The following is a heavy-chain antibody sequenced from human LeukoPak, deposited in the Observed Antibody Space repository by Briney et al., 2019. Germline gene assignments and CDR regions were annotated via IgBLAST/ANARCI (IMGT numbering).Heavy chain of an antibody. Sequence: GASVKVSCKASGYTFTSYGISWVRQAPGQGLEWMGWISAYSGNTMFAQKHQGRVALTTDTSTTTAYMELRSLRSDDTAVYYCARDLEPAPRCKSGGNCYALYWGQGTLVTVSS. V-gene: IGHV1-18*01. CDR3: ARDLEPAPRCKSGGNCYALY. CDR1: GYTFTSYG. J-gene: IGHJ4*02. D-gene: IGHD2-15*01. CDR2: ISAYSGNT.